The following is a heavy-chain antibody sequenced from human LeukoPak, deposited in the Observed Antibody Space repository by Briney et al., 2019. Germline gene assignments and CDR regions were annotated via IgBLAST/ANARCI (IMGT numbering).Heavy chain of an antibody. V-gene: IGHV4-38-2*02. CDR2: IYHSGST. CDR3: AKDIGPPRVGVWGTYRSFDY. J-gene: IGHJ4*02. CDR1: GYFISSGFY. Sequence: PSETLSLTCTVFGYFISSGFYWGWIRQPPGKGLEWIGSIYHSGSTDYNESLKSRVTITVDTSQNQISLKLRSVTAADTALYYCAKDIGPPRVGVWGTYRSFDYWGQGTLVTVSS. D-gene: IGHD3-16*02.